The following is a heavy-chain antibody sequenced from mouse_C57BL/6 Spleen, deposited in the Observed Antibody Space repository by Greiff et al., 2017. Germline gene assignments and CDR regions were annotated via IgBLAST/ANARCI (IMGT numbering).Heavy chain of an antibody. Sequence: VQLQQPGAELVKPGASVKLSCKASGYTFTSYWMHWVKQRPGQGLEWIGMIHPNSGSTNYNEKFKSKATLTVDKSSSTAYMQLSSLTSEDSAVYYCAREGNYYGPYFDYWGQGTTLTVSS. CDR1: GYTFTSYW. CDR2: IHPNSGST. J-gene: IGHJ2*01. D-gene: IGHD1-2*01. V-gene: IGHV1-64*01. CDR3: AREGNYYGPYFDY.